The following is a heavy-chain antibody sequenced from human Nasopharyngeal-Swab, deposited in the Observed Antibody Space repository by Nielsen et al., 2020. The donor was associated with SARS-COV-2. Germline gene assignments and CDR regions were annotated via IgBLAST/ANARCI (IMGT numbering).Heavy chain of an antibody. CDR3: EKMAGRGYSYGDFEGYFDY. CDR2: ISGSGGST. V-gene: IGHV3-23*01. J-gene: IGHJ4*02. Sequence: GRQAPGKGLEWGSAISGSGGSTYYADSVKGRFTISRDNSKNTLYLQMNSLRAEDTAVYYCEKMAGRGYSYGDFEGYFDYWGQGTLVTVSS. D-gene: IGHD5-18*01.